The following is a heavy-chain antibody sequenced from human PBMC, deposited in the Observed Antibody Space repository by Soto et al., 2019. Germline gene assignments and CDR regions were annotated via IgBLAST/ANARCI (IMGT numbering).Heavy chain of an antibody. J-gene: IGHJ4*02. CDR2: IIPIFGTA. Sequence: ASVKVSCKASGGTFSSYAISWVRQAPGQGLEWMGGIIPIFGTANYAQKFQGRVTITADESTSAAYMELSSLRSEDTAVYYCARDELGDILTGYDFYWRQGTLVTVSS. CDR1: GGTFSSYA. V-gene: IGHV1-69*13. D-gene: IGHD3-9*01. CDR3: ARDELGDILTGYDFY.